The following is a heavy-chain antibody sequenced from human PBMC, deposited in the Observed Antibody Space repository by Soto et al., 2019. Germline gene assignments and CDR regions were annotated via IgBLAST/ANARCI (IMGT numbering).Heavy chain of an antibody. J-gene: IGHJ4*02. D-gene: IGHD4-17*01. Sequence: SETLSLTCTVSGGSISSGGYYWSWIRQHPGKGLEWIGYIYYSGSTYYNPSLKSRVTISVDTSKNQFSLKLSSVTAADTAVYYCARARLRQYYFDYWGQGTLVTVSS. V-gene: IGHV4-31*03. CDR3: ARARLRQYYFDY. CDR2: IYYSGST. CDR1: GGSISSGGYY.